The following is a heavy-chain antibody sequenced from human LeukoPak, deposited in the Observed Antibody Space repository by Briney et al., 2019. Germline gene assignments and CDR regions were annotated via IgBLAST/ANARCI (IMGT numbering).Heavy chain of an antibody. CDR2: ITSSSSYI. CDR1: GFTFSSYN. CDR3: ARVGPWVNPDYYYYMDV. V-gene: IGHV3-21*01. D-gene: IGHD1-14*01. Sequence: GGSLRLSCAASGFTFSSYNMNWVRQAPGKGPEWVSSITSSSSYIYYADSVKGRFTISRDNAKNSLYLQMNSLRAEDTAVYYCARVGPWVNPDYYYYMDVWGKGTTVTVSS. J-gene: IGHJ6*03.